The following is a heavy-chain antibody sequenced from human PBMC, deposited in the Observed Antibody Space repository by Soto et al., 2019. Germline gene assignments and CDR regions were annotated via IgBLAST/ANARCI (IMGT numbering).Heavy chain of an antibody. CDR2: IRSKANSYAT. CDR1: GFTFSGSA. D-gene: IGHD3-3*01. J-gene: IGHJ4*02. V-gene: IGHV3-73*01. CDR3: TRPLYFQDLWSGYPFDY. Sequence: LRLSCAASGFTFSGSAMHWVRQASGKGLEWVGRIRSKANSYATAYAASVKGRFTISRDDSKNTAYLQMNSLKTEDTAVYYCTRPLYFQDLWSGYPFDYWGQGTLVTVSS.